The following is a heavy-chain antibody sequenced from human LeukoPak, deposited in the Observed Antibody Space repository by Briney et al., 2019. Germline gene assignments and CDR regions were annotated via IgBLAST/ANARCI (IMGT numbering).Heavy chain of an antibody. J-gene: IGHJ5*02. Sequence: ASVKVSCKASGYTFTSYGISWVRQAPGQGLEWMGWISAYNGNTNYAQKLQGRVTMTTDTSTSTAYMELRSLRSDDTAVYYCARMFIAVAGTRGNWFDPWGQGTLVTVSS. CDR2: ISAYNGNT. V-gene: IGHV1-18*01. CDR1: GYTFTSYG. CDR3: ARMFIAVAGTRGNWFDP. D-gene: IGHD6-19*01.